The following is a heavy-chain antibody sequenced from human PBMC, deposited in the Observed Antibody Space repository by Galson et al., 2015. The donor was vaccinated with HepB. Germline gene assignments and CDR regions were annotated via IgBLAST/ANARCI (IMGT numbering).Heavy chain of an antibody. J-gene: IGHJ4*02. CDR3: ARDSSSRGNKDYGEPGVY. Sequence: SLRLSCAVSGFTFSDYWMSWVRQAPGKGLEWVANIKQDGSKEYYVDSVKGRFTISRDNAKNSLFLQMNSLRVEDTAVYYCARDSSSRGNKDYGEPGVYWGQGTLVTVSS. V-gene: IGHV3-7*01. CDR1: GFTFSDYW. D-gene: IGHD4-17*01. CDR2: IKQDGSKE.